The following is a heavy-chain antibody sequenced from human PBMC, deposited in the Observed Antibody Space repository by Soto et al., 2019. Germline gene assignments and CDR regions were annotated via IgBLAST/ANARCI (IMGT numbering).Heavy chain of an antibody. V-gene: IGHV4-59*01. J-gene: IGHJ4*02. Sequence: SETLSLTCTVSGGSISSYYWSWIRQPPGKGLEWIGYIYYSGSTNYNPSLKSRVTISVDTSKNQFSMQLSSVTAADTAVYYCARATVRGRYYDYWGQGLLVTVSS. D-gene: IGHD3-10*01. CDR1: GGSISSYY. CDR2: IYYSGST. CDR3: ARATVRGRYYDY.